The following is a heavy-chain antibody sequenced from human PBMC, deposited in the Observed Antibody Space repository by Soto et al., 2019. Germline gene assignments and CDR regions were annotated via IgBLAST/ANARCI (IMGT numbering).Heavy chain of an antibody. CDR1: GYTFTSYY. D-gene: IGHD6-6*01. CDR3: AAVSIAARPFDY. J-gene: IGHJ4*02. CDR2: INPSGGST. V-gene: IGHV1-46*01. Sequence: QVQLVQSGAEVKKPGASVKVSCKASGYTFTSYYMHWVRQAPGQGLEWMGIINPSGGSTSYAQKFQGRVTMTRDTSTSTVYMELSSLRSEDTAVYYCAAVSIAARPFDYWGQGTPVTVSS.